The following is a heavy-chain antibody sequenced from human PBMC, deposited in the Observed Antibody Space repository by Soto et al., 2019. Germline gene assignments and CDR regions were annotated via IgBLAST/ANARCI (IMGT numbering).Heavy chain of an antibody. J-gene: IGHJ4*02. CDR1: GFMFSAYW. Sequence: EVQLVESGGGLVQPGGSLRLSCAASGFMFSAYWMSWVRQAPGKGLEWVANIHGDGGKIYYVDSVKGRFTISRDNAKRSLYLQMNSLRAEDPAVYYCARDFDGGYTYGPGDYWGQGALVAVSS. CDR3: ARDFDGGYTYGPGDY. CDR2: IHGDGGKI. D-gene: IGHD5-18*01. V-gene: IGHV3-7*01.